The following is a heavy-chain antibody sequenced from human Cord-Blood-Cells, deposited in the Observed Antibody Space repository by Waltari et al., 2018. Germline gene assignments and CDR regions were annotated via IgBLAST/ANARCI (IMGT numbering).Heavy chain of an antibody. CDR2: FNHSGST. CDR1: GGSFSGYY. V-gene: IGHV4-34*01. J-gene: IGHJ6*02. CDR3: ARSVYYDFWSGYYTGVRGNYYYGMDV. Sequence: QVQLQQWGAGLLKPSETLSLTCAVYGGSFSGYYWSWIRPPPGKGLEWIGEFNHSGSTNYNPSLKSRVTISVDTSKNQFSLKLSSVTAADTAVYYCARSVYYDFWSGYYTGVRGNYYYGMDVWGQGTTVTVSS. D-gene: IGHD3-3*01.